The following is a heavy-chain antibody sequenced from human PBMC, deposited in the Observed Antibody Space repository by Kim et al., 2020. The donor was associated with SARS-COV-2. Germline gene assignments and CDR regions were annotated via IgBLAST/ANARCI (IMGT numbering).Heavy chain of an antibody. D-gene: IGHD3-10*01. CDR2: IIPIFGTA. V-gene: IGHV1-69*13. CDR1: GGTFSSYA. Sequence: SVKVSCKASGGTFSSYAISWVRQAPGQGLEWMGGIIPIFGTANYAQKFQGRVTITADESTSTAYMELSSLRSEDTAVYYCARIAGFGDPTHYFDYWGQGTLVTVSS. CDR3: ARIAGFGDPTHYFDY. J-gene: IGHJ4*02.